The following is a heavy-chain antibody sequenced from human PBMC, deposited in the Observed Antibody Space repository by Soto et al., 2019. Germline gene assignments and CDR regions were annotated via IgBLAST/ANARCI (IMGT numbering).Heavy chain of an antibody. V-gene: IGHV1-2*02. CDR2: INPNSGDT. D-gene: IGHD3-3*01. Sequence: QVQLVQSGAELKKPGASVKVSCKASGHSFTGNYMHWVRQAPGQGLEWMGWINPNSGDTNYAQKFQGRVNMTRDTSIRTVYMELSSLRSDDTAVYYCARSLIRFSEWVPDNYYYGMDVWGQGTAVTVSS. CDR3: ARSLIRFSEWVPDNYYYGMDV. J-gene: IGHJ6*02. CDR1: GHSFTGNY.